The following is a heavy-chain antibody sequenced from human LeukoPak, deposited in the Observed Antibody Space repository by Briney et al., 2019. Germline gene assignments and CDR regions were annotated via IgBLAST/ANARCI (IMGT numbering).Heavy chain of an antibody. Sequence: GGSLRLACATSGFNFNAYTMHWVRQAPGKGLEWVSFIRGAATTNYADSVKGRFTVSSDNSKNSLYLQMNSLRPEDSGLYYCARGFQWLENWGQGTLVTVSS. J-gene: IGHJ4*02. D-gene: IGHD6-19*01. CDR3: ARGFQWLEN. CDR1: GFNFNAYT. CDR2: IRGAATT. V-gene: IGHV3-43*01.